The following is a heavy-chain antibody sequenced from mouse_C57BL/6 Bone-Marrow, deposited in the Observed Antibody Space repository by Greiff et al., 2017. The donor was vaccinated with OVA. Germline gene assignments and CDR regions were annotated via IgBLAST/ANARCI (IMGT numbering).Heavy chain of an antibody. CDR2: ILPGSGSN. CDR3: ARRWGY. Sequence: VQLQQSGAELMKPGASVKLSCKATGYTFTGYWIEWVKQRPGHGLEWIGEILPGSGSNKYNEKFKGKATFTAYTSSNTAYMLLSSLSTEDSAIYYCARRWGYWGQGTTLTVSS. V-gene: IGHV1-9*01. J-gene: IGHJ2*01. D-gene: IGHD2-3*01. CDR1: GYTFTGYW.